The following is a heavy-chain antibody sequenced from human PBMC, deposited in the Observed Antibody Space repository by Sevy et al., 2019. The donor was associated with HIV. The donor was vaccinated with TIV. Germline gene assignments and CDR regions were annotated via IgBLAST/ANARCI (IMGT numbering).Heavy chain of an antibody. CDR1: GFIFSNYA. J-gene: IGHJ3*02. Sequence: GGSLRLSCAASGFIFSNYAMSWVRQAPGKGLEWVSTISHSGGSTYYADSVKGRFTISRDNSKNTLYLQMNSLRAEDTAVYYCAKDQAEAPWDAFDIWGQGTMVTVSS. CDR2: ISHSGGST. V-gene: IGHV3-23*01. D-gene: IGHD6-13*01. CDR3: AKDQAEAPWDAFDI.